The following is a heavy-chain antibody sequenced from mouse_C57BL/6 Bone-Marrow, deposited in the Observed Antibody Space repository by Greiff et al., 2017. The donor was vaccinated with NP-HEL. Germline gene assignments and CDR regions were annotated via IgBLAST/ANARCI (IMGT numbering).Heavy chain of an antibody. Sequence: EVHLVESGGGLVQPGGSMKLSCAASGFTFSDAWMDWVRQSPEKGLEWVAEIRNKANNHATYYAESVKGRFTISRDDSKSSVYLQMNSLRAEDTGIYYCTRGAYDYDEYYFDYWGQGTTLTVSS. D-gene: IGHD2-4*01. CDR2: IRNKANNHAT. CDR3: TRGAYDYDEYYFDY. J-gene: IGHJ2*01. V-gene: IGHV6-6*01. CDR1: GFTFSDAW.